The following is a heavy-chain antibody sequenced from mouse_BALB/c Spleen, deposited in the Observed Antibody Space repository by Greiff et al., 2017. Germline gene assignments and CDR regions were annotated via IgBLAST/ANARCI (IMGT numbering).Heavy chain of an antibody. Sequence: QVTLKVSGPGILQPSQTLSLTCSFSGFSLSTSGMGVSWIRQPSGKGLEWLAHIYWDDDKRYNPSLKSRLTISKDTSSNQVFLKITSVDTADTATYYCARTWPTGYAMDYWGQGTSVTVSS. D-gene: IGHD2-10*01. CDR1: GFSLSTSGMG. CDR3: ARTWPTGYAMDY. CDR2: IYWDDDK. J-gene: IGHJ4*01. V-gene: IGHV8-12*01.